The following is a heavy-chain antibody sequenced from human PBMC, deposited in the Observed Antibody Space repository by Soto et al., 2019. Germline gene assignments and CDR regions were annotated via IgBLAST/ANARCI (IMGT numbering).Heavy chain of an antibody. CDR3: VKGDSGGYPEY. D-gene: IGHD3-22*01. J-gene: IGHJ4*02. CDR2: ISYDGSNK. Sequence: ESGGGVVQPGRSLRLSCAASGFTFNSESMHWVRQAPGKGLEWVAVISYDGSNKYYADSVKGRFTISRDNSKNTLYLQMSSLRAEDTAVYYCVKGDSGGYPEYWGQGTLVTVSS. CDR1: GFTFNSES. V-gene: IGHV3-30*18.